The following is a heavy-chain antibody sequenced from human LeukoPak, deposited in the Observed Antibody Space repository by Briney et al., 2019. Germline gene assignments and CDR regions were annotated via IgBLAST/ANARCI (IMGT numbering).Heavy chain of an antibody. Sequence: GGSLRLSCAASGFTFSSYAMSWVRQAPGKGLEWVSAISGSGGSTYYADSVKGRFTISRDNSKNTPYLQMNSLRAEDTAVYYCAKGSFTIFGVVTYNYFDYWGQGTLVTVSS. CDR3: AKGSFTIFGVVTYNYFDY. J-gene: IGHJ4*02. CDR1: GFTFSSYA. D-gene: IGHD3-3*01. V-gene: IGHV3-23*01. CDR2: ISGSGGST.